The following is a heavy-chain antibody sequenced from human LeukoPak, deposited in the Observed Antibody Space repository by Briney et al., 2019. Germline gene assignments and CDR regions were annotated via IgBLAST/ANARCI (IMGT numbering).Heavy chain of an antibody. CDR2: VNHDGSEK. V-gene: IGHV3-7*01. CDR3: ARERHLDV. Sequence: GGSLRLSCAASGFTFSSYWMTWVRQAPGKGLEWVANVNHDGSEKRYVDSVKGRFTISRDNAKNSLYLQMNSLRAEDTAVYYCARERHLDVWGQGTMVTVS. J-gene: IGHJ6*02. CDR1: GFTFSSYW.